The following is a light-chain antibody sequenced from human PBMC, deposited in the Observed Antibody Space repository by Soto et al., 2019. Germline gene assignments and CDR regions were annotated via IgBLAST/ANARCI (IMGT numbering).Light chain of an antibody. CDR2: AAS. Sequence: DIQMTQSPSSLSASIGDRVTISCRASQDITTYLNWYQQKPGKAPKLLIYAASTLPSGIPSRFSGSGSGTVFTLSIKNVQPEDFAIYYWQQSSITLWTFGQGTKVEVK. CDR1: QDITTY. J-gene: IGKJ1*01. V-gene: IGKV1-39*01. CDR3: QQSSITLWT.